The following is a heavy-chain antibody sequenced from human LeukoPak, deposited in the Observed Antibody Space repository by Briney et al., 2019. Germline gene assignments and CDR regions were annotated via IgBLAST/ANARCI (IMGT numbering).Heavy chain of an antibody. CDR3: ARDLTMVRGVYDY. V-gene: IGHV3-48*03. Sequence: GGSLRLSCAASGFTFSSYSMNWVRQAPGKGLEWVSYISSSGSTIYYADSVKGRFTISRDNAKNSLYLQMNSLRAEDTAVYYCARDLTMVRGVYDYWGQGTLVTVSS. J-gene: IGHJ4*02. CDR1: GFTFSSYS. D-gene: IGHD3-10*01. CDR2: ISSSGSTI.